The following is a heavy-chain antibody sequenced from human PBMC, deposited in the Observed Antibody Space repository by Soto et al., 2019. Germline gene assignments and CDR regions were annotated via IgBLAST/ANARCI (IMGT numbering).Heavy chain of an antibody. J-gene: IGHJ4*02. CDR3: TRASARNTVFGVVISDFDY. CDR2: VYYTGTT. CDR1: GGSISPYY. D-gene: IGHD3-3*01. Sequence: TSDTLSLTCTVSGGSISPYYWGWIRQSPGKRPEWVGYVYYTGTTIHIPSLQSRVTISLDTSKRQFSLNLSIVSGADADVYHSTRASARNTVFGVVISDFDYWGQGTLDTVS. V-gene: IGHV4-59*01.